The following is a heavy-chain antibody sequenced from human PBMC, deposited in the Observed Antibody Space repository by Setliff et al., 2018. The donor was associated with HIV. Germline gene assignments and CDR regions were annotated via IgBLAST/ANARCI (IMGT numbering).Heavy chain of an antibody. CDR1: GGSISSGSYY. Sequence: SETLSLTCTVSGGSISSGSYYWSWIRQPAGKGLEWIGRIYTSGSTNYNPSLKSRVTISVDTSKNQFSLKLSSVTAAGTAVYYCARDPYPERGAFDIWGQGTMVTVSS. J-gene: IGHJ3*02. V-gene: IGHV4-61*02. CDR2: IYTSGST. CDR3: ARDPYPERGAFDI. D-gene: IGHD1-1*01.